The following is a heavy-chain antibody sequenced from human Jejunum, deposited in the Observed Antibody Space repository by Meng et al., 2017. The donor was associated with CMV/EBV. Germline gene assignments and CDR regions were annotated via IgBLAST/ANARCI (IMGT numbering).Heavy chain of an antibody. J-gene: IGHJ3*01. CDR3: ARMGYGFEFFDV. Sequence: AVSGLSLNTNRVNWGRQAAGKELEGVANINADGSETYYMDSVRGRFTISRDNAKNSLYLQMNGLRVEDTAVYYCARMGYGFEFFDVWGQGTMVTVSS. V-gene: IGHV3-7*01. D-gene: IGHD5-12*01. CDR1: GLSLNTNR. CDR2: INADGSET.